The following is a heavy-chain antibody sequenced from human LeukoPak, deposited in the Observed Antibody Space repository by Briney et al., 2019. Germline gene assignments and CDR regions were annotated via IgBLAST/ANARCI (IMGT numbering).Heavy chain of an antibody. Sequence: SETLSLTCTVSGGSISSSSYYWGWIRQPPGKGLEWIGSIYYSGSTYYNPSLKSRVTISVDTSKNQFSLKLSSVTAADTAVYYCAGAARGGKIDYWGQGTLVTVSS. V-gene: IGHV4-39*01. CDR1: GGSISSSSYY. J-gene: IGHJ4*02. CDR3: AGAARGGKIDY. D-gene: IGHD3-10*01. CDR2: IYYSGST.